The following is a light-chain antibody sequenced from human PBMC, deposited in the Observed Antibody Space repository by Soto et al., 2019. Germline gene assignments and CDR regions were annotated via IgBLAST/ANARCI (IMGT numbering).Light chain of an antibody. V-gene: IGKV1-5*01. CDR3: QQYNSYWT. CDR2: DAS. Sequence: DIQMTHSHSTLSASVRYSVSITCRASQSISSWLAWYQQKPGKAPKLLIYDASSLESGVPSRFSGSGSGTEFSFTISSLQPDDFATYYCQQYNSYWTFGEGTKVDIK. J-gene: IGKJ1*01. CDR1: QSISSW.